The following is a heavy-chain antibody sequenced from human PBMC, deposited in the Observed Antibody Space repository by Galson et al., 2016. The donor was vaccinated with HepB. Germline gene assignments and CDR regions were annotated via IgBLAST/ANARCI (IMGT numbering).Heavy chain of an antibody. CDR3: AHTTPRYYYDSNRYYYFDY. V-gene: IGHV2-5*02. Sequence: PALVKPTQTLTLTCTFSGFSLTTSGVGVGWIRQPPGKALEWLTVIYWDDDKRYSPSLKSRLTITKDTSKNQVVLTMTNMDPVDTGTYYCAHTTPRYYYDSNRYYYFDYWGQGTVVTVSS. J-gene: IGHJ4*02. D-gene: IGHD3-22*01. CDR1: GFSLTTSGVG. CDR2: IYWDDDK.